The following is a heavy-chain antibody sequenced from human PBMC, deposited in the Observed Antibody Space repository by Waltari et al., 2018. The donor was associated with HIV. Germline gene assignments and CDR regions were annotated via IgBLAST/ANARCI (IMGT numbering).Heavy chain of an antibody. J-gene: IGHJ5*01. CDR3: GGAGRDGKLPADS. Sequence: EVQLVESGGGSVQPGGSLRLSFAASGLTSSSYLIDWVIQAPGKGLVWGSRINSDGSSRSNEDSVKGRCTISRNNAKNTVYLQMNSLRAEETAVYYCGGAGRDGKLPADSWGRGTLVSVAS. V-gene: IGHV3-74*01. CDR1: GLTSSSYL. CDR2: INSDGSSR.